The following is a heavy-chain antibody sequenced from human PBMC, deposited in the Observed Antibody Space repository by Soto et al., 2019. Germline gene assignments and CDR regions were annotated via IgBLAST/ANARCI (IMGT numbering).Heavy chain of an antibody. CDR3: ASVPVYCTNGVCYYNWFDP. CDR2: IYYSGST. V-gene: IGHV4-59*01. CDR1: GGSISSYY. D-gene: IGHD2-8*01. J-gene: IGHJ5*02. Sequence: SETLSLTCTVSGGSISSYYWSWIRQPPGKGLEWIGYIYYSGSTNYNPSLKSRVTISVDTSKNQFSLKLSSVTAADTAVYYCASVPVYCTNGVCYYNWFDPWGQGTLVTVSS.